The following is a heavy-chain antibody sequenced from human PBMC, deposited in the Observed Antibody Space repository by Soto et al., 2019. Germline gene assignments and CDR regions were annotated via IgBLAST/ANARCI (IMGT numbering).Heavy chain of an antibody. V-gene: IGHV3-48*02. CDR1: GFTFSSYS. J-gene: IGHJ6*02. CDR3: ARDREWELLNYYYGMDV. D-gene: IGHD1-26*01. Sequence: LRLSCAASGFTFSSYSMNWVRQAPGKGLEWVSYISSSSSTIYYADSVKGRFTISRDNAKNSLYLQMNSLRDEDTAVYYCARDREWELLNYYYGMDVWGQGTTVTVSS. CDR2: ISSSSSTI.